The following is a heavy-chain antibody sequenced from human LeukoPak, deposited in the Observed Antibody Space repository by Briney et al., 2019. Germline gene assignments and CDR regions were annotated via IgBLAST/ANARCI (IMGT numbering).Heavy chain of an antibody. CDR1: GFTFSSYS. CDR3: ARALVVTAIPPLGY. D-gene: IGHD2-21*02. CDR2: ISSSSSTI. Sequence: PGGSLRLPCAASGFTFSSYSMNWVRQAPGKGLEWVSYISSSSSTIYYADSVKGRFTISRDNAKNSLYLQMNSLRAEDTAVYYCARALVVTAIPPLGYWGQGTLVTVSS. V-gene: IGHV3-48*01. J-gene: IGHJ4*02.